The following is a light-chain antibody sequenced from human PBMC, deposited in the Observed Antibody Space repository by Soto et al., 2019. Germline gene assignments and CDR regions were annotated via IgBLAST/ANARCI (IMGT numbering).Light chain of an antibody. J-gene: IGKJ2*01. Sequence: EIVMTQSPATLSVSPGESATLSCRASQSISSNLAWYQQKPGQAPRLLINGTSTRATGIPARFRGSGSGTEFTLTISSLQSEDFAVYYCQHYNNWPPYTFGQGTKLEIK. CDR3: QHYNNWPPYT. CDR2: GTS. V-gene: IGKV3-15*01. CDR1: QSISSN.